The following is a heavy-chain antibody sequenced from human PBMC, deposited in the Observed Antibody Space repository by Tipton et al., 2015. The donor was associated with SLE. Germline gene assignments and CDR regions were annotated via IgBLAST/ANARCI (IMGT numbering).Heavy chain of an antibody. CDR1: GFTFSNYW. V-gene: IGHV3-74*01. CDR3: GLYGVGGTIIDY. CDR2: VNNDGSNG. J-gene: IGHJ4*02. Sequence: SLRLSCAASGFTFSNYWIHWVRQAPGKGLEWVSRVNNDGSNGNYADSVKGRFTISRDNAKNTVYLQMNTLRAEDTAVYFCGLYGVGGTIIDYWGEGTLVTVSS. D-gene: IGHD5-12*01.